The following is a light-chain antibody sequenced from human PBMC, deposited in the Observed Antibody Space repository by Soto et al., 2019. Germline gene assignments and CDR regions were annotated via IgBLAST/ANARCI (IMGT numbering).Light chain of an antibody. V-gene: IGKV1-39*01. Sequence: DIQMTQSPSSLSASVGDRVTITCRASQTISNFLNWYQQRSGEAPKLLLYDVSTLQTGVPSRFSGSGSGTDFSLTISSLQPEDLGTYYCQQTFSTSITFGQGTLLEIK. CDR2: DVS. CDR1: QTISNF. J-gene: IGKJ5*01. CDR3: QQTFSTSIT.